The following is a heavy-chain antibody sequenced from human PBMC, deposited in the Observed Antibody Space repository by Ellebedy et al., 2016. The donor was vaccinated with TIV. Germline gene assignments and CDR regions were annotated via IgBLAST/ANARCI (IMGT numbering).Heavy chain of an antibody. V-gene: IGHV1-18*04. CDR3: ARGRDYYDNGGYWYFDY. CDR2: ISAYNGNT. Sequence: AASVKVSCKASGYTFTNYGISWVRQAPGQGLEWVGWISAYNGNTNYAQKFQGRVTLTTDTSTSTAYMELRSLRSDDTALYYCARGRDYYDNGGYWYFDYWGQGTLVTVSS. CDR1: GYTFTNYG. D-gene: IGHD3-22*01. J-gene: IGHJ4*02.